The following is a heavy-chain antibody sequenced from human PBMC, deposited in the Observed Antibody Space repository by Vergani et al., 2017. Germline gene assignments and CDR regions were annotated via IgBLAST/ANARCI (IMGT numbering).Heavy chain of an antibody. D-gene: IGHD3-9*01. J-gene: IGHJ4*02. V-gene: IGHV4-38-2*01. CDR1: GFSIDNSNY. CDR3: ARRAGIVYDIFSGNQYFFDF. CDR2: IYRTGRT. Sequence: QVQLQESGPGLVKPSETLSLTCAVSGFSIDNSNYWDWIRQPPGKGLEWFVSIYRTGRTHFNPSLKSRVTSSVVTSNNHFSLRLNSLTAADTAVYYCARRAGIVYDIFSGNQYFFDFWGQGTLVTVSS.